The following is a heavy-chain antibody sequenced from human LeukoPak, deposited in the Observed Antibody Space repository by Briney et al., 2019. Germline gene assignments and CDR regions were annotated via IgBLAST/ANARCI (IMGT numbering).Heavy chain of an antibody. D-gene: IGHD3/OR15-3a*01. J-gene: IGHJ4*02. CDR1: GGSISSGGYY. CDR3: ARDLQGTEDY. CDR2: IYHSGST. V-gene: IGHV4-30-2*01. Sequence: SETLSLTCTVSGGSISSGGYYWSWIRQPPGKGLEWIGYIYHSGSTYYNPSLKSRVTISVDRSKNQFSLKLSSVTAADTTVYYCARDLQGTEDYWGQGTLVTVSS.